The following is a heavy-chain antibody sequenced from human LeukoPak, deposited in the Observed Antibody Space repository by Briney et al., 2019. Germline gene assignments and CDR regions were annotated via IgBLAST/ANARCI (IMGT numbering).Heavy chain of an antibody. D-gene: IGHD2-2*02. J-gene: IGHJ6*03. V-gene: IGHV4-4*07. CDR3: ARDHPPLYCSSSSCYRRVDYYYYMDV. Sequence: PSETLSLTCTVSGGSISSYYWSWLRQPAGKGLEWIGRIYTSGSTNYNPSLKSRVTMSVDTSKNQFSLKLSSVTAADTAVYYCARDHPPLYCSSSSCYRRVDYYYYMDVWGKGTTVTVSS. CDR2: IYTSGST. CDR1: GGSISSYY.